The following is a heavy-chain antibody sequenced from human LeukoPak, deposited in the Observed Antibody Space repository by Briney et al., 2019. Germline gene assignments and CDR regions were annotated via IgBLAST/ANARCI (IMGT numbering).Heavy chain of an antibody. CDR2: IIPILGIA. V-gene: IGHV1-69*04. CDR1: GGTFSSYA. J-gene: IGHJ6*02. CDR3: ARVVKGQNPPTGAQEYYYYGMDV. Sequence: SVKVSCKASGGTFSSYAISWVRQAPGQGLEWMGRIIPILGIANYAQKSQGRVTITADKSTSTAYMELSSLRSEDTAVYYCARVVKGQNPPTGAQEYYYYGMDVWGQGTTVTVSS. D-gene: IGHD7-27*01.